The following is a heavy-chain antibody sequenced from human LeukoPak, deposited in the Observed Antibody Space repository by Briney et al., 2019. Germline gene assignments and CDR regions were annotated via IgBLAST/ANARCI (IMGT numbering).Heavy chain of an antibody. CDR3: ARGVEPLAANTLAY. CDR1: GFTVITNG. CDR2: LYSDGNT. D-gene: IGHD1-14*01. V-gene: IGHV3-53*01. J-gene: IGHJ4*02. Sequence: GGSLRLSCAASGFTVITNGVTWVRQAPGKGLEWVSVLYSDGNTKYADSVQGRSTISRDNSKNTLYLEMNSLSPDDTAVYYCARGVEPLAANTLAYWGQGTLVTVSS.